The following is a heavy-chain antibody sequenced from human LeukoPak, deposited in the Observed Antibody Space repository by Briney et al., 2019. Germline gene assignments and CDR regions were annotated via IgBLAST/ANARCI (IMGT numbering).Heavy chain of an antibody. CDR3: AGDYRIVVGQG. Sequence: GGSLRLSCAASGFTFSNYWMSWVRKAPGKGLEWVAYINLDGSEKNYVDSVKGRFTISRDNAKNSLYLQMNTLRAEDTAVYYCAGDYRIVVGQGWGQGTLVTVSS. J-gene: IGHJ4*02. V-gene: IGHV3-7*01. CDR2: INLDGSEK. CDR1: GFTFSNYW. D-gene: IGHD3-22*01.